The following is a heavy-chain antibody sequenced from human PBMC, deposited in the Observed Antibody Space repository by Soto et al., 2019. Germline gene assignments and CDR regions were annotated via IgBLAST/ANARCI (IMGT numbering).Heavy chain of an antibody. V-gene: IGHV4-30-4*01. CDR3: AREMTTVTLRAFDY. CDR2: IYYSGST. D-gene: IGHD4-17*01. Sequence: SETLSLTCTVSGGSISSGDYYWSWIRQPPGKGLEWIGYIYYSGSTYYNPSLKSRVTISVDTSKNQFSLKLSSVTAADTAVYYCAREMTTVTLRAFDYWGQGTLVTVSS. CDR1: GGSISSGDYY. J-gene: IGHJ4*02.